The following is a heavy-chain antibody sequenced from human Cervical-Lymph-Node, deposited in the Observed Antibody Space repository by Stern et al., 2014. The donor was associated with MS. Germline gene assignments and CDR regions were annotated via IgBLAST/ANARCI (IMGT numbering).Heavy chain of an antibody. CDR1: GFSFRTYN. V-gene: IGHV3-48*02. D-gene: IGHD3-22*01. CDR2: ISSSGSTI. J-gene: IGHJ3*02. Sequence: EVQLVESGGGLAQPGGSLRLSCAASGFSFRTYNMNWVRPTPGKGPEWVSYISSSGSTIYYADSVKGRFTISRDNGENSLYLQMDSLRDEDTAVYYCARDYYDGSGYYYAYAFDIWGQGTMVTVSS. CDR3: ARDYYDGSGYYYAYAFDI.